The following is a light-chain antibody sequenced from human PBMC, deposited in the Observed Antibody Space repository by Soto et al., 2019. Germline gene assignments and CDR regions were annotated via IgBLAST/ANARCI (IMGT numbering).Light chain of an antibody. Sequence: IQMTQSPSTLSGSVGDRVTITCRASQTISSWLAWYQQKPGKAPKLMIYKASTLKSGVPSRFSGSGSGTEFTLTISSLQPDDFATYYCRHYNSYSEALGQGTKVDIK. J-gene: IGKJ1*01. V-gene: IGKV1-5*03. CDR1: QTISSW. CDR3: RHYNSYSEA. CDR2: KAS.